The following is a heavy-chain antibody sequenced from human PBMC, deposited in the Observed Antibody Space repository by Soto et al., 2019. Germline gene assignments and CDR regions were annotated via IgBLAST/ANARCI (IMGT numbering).Heavy chain of an antibody. J-gene: IGHJ4*02. D-gene: IGHD1-7*01. CDR2: SSATGAGT. Sequence: SLRLSCAASGFTFSSYGMTWVRQAPGKGLEWVSFSSATGAGTYYADSVKGRFTISRDNSKNTLYLQMTSLRADDTAVYYCAKDRWVGGNYGFYSDFWGQGALVTVSS. CDR1: GFTFSSYG. CDR3: AKDRWVGGNYGFYSDF. V-gene: IGHV3-23*01.